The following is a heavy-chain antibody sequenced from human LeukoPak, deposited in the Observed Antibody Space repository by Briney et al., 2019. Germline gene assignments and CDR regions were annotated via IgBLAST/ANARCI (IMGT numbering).Heavy chain of an antibody. D-gene: IGHD6-13*01. CDR1: GGSISSSSYY. V-gene: IGHV4-39*01. J-gene: IGHJ4*02. Sequence: SETLSLTCTVSGGSISSSSYYWGWIRQPPGKGLEWIGSIYYSGSTYYNPSLKSRVTISVDTSKNQFSLKLSSVTAADTAVYYCNWSIAAAGTVIFDYWGQGTLVTVSS. CDR3: NWSIAAAGTVIFDY. CDR2: IYYSGST.